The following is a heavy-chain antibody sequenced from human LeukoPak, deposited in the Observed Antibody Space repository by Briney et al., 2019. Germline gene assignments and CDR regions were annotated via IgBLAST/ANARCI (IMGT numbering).Heavy chain of an antibody. CDR3: ARLLSSVRGVISYYFDY. CDR2: IWYDGSNK. D-gene: IGHD3-10*01. Sequence: PGGSLRLSCAASGFTFSSYGMHWVRQAPGKGLEWVAVIWYDGSNKYYADSVKGRFTISRDNSRNTLYLQMNSLRAEDTAVYYCARLLSSVRGVISYYFDYWGQGTLVTVSS. J-gene: IGHJ4*02. CDR1: GFTFSSYG. V-gene: IGHV3-33*01.